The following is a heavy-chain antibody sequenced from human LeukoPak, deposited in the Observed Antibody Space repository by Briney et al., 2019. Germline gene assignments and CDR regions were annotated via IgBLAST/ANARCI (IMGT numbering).Heavy chain of an antibody. D-gene: IGHD4-23*01. CDR1: GGTFSSYA. J-gene: IGHJ4*02. CDR3: AKTITVATAPFDY. V-gene: IGHV1-69*04. Sequence: ASVKVSCKASGGTFSSYAISWVRQAPGQGLEWMGRIIPILGIANYAQKFQGRVTITADKSTSTAYMGLSSLRSEDTAVYYCAKTITVATAPFDYWGQGTLVTVSS. CDR2: IIPILGIA.